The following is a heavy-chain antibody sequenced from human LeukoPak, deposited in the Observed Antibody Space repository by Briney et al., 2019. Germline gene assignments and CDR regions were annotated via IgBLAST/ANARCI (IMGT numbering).Heavy chain of an antibody. CDR1: GFTFSSYA. D-gene: IGHD3-16*02. V-gene: IGHV3-7*01. Sequence: GGSLRLSCAASGFTFSSYAMSWVRQAPGKGLEWVANIKQDGSEKYYVDSVKGRFTISRDNAKNSLYLQMNSLRAEDTAVYYCARGDDYVWGSYRYSYWGQGTLVTVSS. CDR2: IKQDGSEK. J-gene: IGHJ4*02. CDR3: ARGDDYVWGSYRYSY.